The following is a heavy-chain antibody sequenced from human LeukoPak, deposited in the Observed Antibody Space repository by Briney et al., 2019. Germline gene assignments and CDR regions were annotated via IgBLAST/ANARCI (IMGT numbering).Heavy chain of an antibody. D-gene: IGHD5-24*01. CDR1: GLTVSSNY. V-gene: IGHV3-66*01. CDR3: ARDRFRRDGYNYGRDGAFDI. Sequence: GGSLRLSCAASGLTVSSNYMSWVRQAPGKGLEWGSVIYSGGSTYYADSVKGRFPISRDNSKNTLYLQMNSLRAEDTAVYYCARDRFRRDGYNYGRDGAFDIWGQGTMVTVSS. J-gene: IGHJ3*02. CDR2: IYSGGST.